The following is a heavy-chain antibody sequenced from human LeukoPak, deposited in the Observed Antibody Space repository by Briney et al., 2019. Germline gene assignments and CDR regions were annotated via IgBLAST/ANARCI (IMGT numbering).Heavy chain of an antibody. CDR1: GGSISSYY. Sequence: SETLSLTCTVSGGSISSYYWSWIRQPPGKGLEWIGYIYYSGSTNYNPSLKSRVTISVDTSKNQFSLKLSSVTAADTAVCYCARDSSGYYYLDYWGQGTLVTVSS. D-gene: IGHD3-22*01. J-gene: IGHJ4*02. V-gene: IGHV4-59*01. CDR3: ARDSSGYYYLDY. CDR2: IYYSGST.